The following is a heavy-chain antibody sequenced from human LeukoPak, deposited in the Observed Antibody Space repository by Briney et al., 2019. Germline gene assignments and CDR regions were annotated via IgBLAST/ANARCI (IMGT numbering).Heavy chain of an antibody. D-gene: IGHD6-19*01. CDR3: AKDQGSGSVFDY. J-gene: IGHJ4*02. CDR2: IWYDGSNK. V-gene: IGHV3-33*06. Sequence: GGSLRLSCAASGFTFSSYGMHWVRQAPGKGLEWVAVIWYDGSNKYYADSVKGRFTISRDNSKNTLYLQMNSLRAEDTAVYYCAKDQGSGSVFDYWGQGTLVTVSS. CDR1: GFTFSSYG.